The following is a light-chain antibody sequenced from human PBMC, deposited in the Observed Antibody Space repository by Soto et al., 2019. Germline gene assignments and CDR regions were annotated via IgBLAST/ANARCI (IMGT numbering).Light chain of an antibody. CDR1: QSVLYSSNNKNY. CDR2: WAS. J-gene: IGKJ1*01. CDR3: QQYYSIPWT. Sequence: DIVMTQSPDSLAVSLGERATINCKSSQSVLYSSNNKNYLAWHQQKPGQPPKLLIYWASTRESGVPDRFSGSGSGTDFTLTIGSLQAEDVAVYYCQQYYSIPWTFGQGTRVEIE. V-gene: IGKV4-1*01.